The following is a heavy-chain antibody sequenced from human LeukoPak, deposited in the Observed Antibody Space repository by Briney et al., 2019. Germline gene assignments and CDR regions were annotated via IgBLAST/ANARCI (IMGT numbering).Heavy chain of an antibody. Sequence: SETLSLTCTVSGDSISSSNCYWGWIRQPPGKGLEWIGSIYFSGGTYYNASLKSRVTISVDTSKNQFSLKLSSVTAADTAVYYCVRHTGWGGRLDYWGQGTLVTVSS. J-gene: IGHJ4*02. CDR1: GDSISSSNCY. CDR2: IYFSGGT. V-gene: IGHV4-39*01. CDR3: VRHTGWGGRLDY. D-gene: IGHD3-16*01.